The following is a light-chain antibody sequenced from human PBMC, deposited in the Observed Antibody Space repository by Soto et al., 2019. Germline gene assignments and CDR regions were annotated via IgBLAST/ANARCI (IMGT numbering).Light chain of an antibody. CDR2: DAS. Sequence: EIVLTQSPATLSLSPGERATLSCRASQSVNNFLAWYQQKPGQAPRLLIYDASNRATGIPARFSGSGAGTDFTLTISSLEPEDFAVYYCQQRGDWPLTFGGGTKVEIK. J-gene: IGKJ4*01. CDR3: QQRGDWPLT. V-gene: IGKV3-11*01. CDR1: QSVNNF.